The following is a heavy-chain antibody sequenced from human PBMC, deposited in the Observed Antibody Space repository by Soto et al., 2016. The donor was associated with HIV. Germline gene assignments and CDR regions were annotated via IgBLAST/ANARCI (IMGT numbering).Heavy chain of an antibody. J-gene: IGHJ5*02. CDR2: STLTGGGT. CDR1: GYSFTGYY. CDR3: ARDGLGFGELSSNWFDP. V-gene: IGHV1-2*02. Sequence: QVQLVQSGAEVKKPGASVKVSCRASGYSFTGYYMHWVATGPSDKGLSGWDGSTLTGGGTNYAQKFQGRVTMTRDTSISTAYMELRRLRSDDTAVYYCARDGLGFGELSSNWFDPWGQGTLVTVSS. D-gene: IGHD3-10*01.